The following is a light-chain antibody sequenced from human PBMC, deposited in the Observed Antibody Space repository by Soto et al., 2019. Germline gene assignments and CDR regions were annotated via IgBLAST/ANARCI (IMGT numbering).Light chain of an antibody. CDR3: SSYTSSSTLYV. CDR1: SSDFGGYNY. CDR2: EVS. J-gene: IGLJ1*01. V-gene: IGLV2-14*01. Sequence: QSVLTQPASVSGSPGQSITISCAGTSSDFGGYNYVSWYQQHPGKAPKVMIYEVSNRPSGVSNRFSGSKSGNTASLTISGLQAEDEADYYCSSYTSSSTLYVFGSGTKLTVL.